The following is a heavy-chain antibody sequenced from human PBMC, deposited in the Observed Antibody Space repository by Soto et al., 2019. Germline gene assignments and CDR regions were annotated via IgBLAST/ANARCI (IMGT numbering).Heavy chain of an antibody. J-gene: IGHJ4*02. CDR3: ARENSVQAWLHHFDH. D-gene: IGHD5-18*01. V-gene: IGHV3-48*03. Sequence: PGGSLRLSCEASVFSFSSFAMSWVRQAPGRGLEWVSYISDDGASIYYADSLKGRFTISRDNAKNSLSLQMNNLRAEDTAVYYCARENSVQAWLHHFDHWGLGTLVTVSS. CDR2: ISDDGASI. CDR1: VFSFSSFA.